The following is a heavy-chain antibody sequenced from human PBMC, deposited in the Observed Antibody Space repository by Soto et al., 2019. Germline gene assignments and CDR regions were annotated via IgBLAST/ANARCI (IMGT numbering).Heavy chain of an antibody. CDR2: IIPMFGTA. CDR1: GGTFSRHA. V-gene: IGHV1-69*13. CDR3: ARGWGYDSSDYYYAY. Sequence: ASVKVSCKASGGTFSRHAISWVRQAPGQGLEWMGGIIPMFGTANHAQKFQGRVTIIADESTSTAYMELSSLRSEDTAIYYCARGWGYDSSDYYYAYWGQGTLVTVSS. J-gene: IGHJ4*02. D-gene: IGHD3-22*01.